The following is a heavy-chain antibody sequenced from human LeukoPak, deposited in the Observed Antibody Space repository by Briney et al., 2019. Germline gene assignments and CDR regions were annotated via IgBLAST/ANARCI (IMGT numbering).Heavy chain of an antibody. V-gene: IGHV3-74*01. CDR3: VSFYETY. D-gene: IGHD2/OR15-2a*01. CDR1: GNYW. J-gene: IGHJ4*02. Sequence: GGSLRPSCAASGNYWMHWVRQAPGRGLVWVSHINSDGSWTSYADSVKGRFTISKDNAKNTVYLQMNSLRAEDTAVYYCVSFYETYWGRGTLVTVSS. CDR2: INSDGSWT.